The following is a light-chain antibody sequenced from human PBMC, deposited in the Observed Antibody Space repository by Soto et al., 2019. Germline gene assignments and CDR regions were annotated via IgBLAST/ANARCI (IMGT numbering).Light chain of an antibody. CDR1: HSVSSTY. V-gene: IGKV3-20*01. Sequence: EIVFTQSPGTLSLSPGERATLSCGASHSVSSTYLAWYQQKPGQAPRLLIHGASSRATGVPDRFSGRGSGTDFTLTISRLEPEDFAVYYCQQYGTSPFTFGPGTKVD. CDR3: QQYGTSPFT. J-gene: IGKJ3*01. CDR2: GAS.